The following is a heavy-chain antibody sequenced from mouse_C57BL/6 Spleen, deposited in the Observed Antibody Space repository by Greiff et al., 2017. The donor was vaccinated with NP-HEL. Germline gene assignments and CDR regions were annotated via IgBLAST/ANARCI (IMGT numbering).Heavy chain of an antibody. CDR3: APYYSNSYWYFDV. V-gene: IGHV1-64*01. CDR1: GYTFTSYW. CDR2: IHPNSGST. Sequence: VKLQQPGAELVKPGASVKLSCKASGYTFTSYWMHWVKQRPGQGLEWIGMIHPNSGSTNYNEKFKSKATLTVDKSSSTAYMQLSSLTSEDSAVYYCAPYYSNSYWYFDVWGTGTTVSVSS. J-gene: IGHJ1*03. D-gene: IGHD2-5*01.